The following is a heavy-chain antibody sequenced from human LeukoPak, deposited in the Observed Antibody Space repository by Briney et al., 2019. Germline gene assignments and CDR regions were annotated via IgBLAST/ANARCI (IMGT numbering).Heavy chain of an antibody. CDR3: ARAIFGVVNWFDP. J-gene: IGHJ5*02. CDR2: IIPIFGTA. CDR1: GSTFSSYA. D-gene: IGHD3-3*01. V-gene: IGHV1-69*05. Sequence: SVKASCKASGSTFSSYAISWVRQAPGQGLEWMEGIIPIFGTANYAQKFQGRVTITTDESTSTAYMELSSLRSEDTAVYYCARAIFGVVNWFDPWGQGTLVTVSS.